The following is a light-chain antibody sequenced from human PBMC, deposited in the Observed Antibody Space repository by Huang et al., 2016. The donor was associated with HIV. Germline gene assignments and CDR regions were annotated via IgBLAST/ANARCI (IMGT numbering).Light chain of an antibody. Sequence: DIVMTQSPDSLAVSLGETATLTCRSSQSLLSSSTNKNYLAWFHQKSGRPPKVLMFWASKREAGVPDRCSGSGSGAHFTLSISNVKTEDLAVYYCQQYYKSPQTFGSGTRLGI. V-gene: IGKV4-1*01. J-gene: IGKJ1*01. CDR1: QSLLSSSTNKNY. CDR2: WAS. CDR3: QQYYKSPQT.